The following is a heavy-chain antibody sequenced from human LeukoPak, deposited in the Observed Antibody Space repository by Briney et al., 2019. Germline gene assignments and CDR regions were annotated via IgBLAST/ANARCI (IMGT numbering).Heavy chain of an antibody. D-gene: IGHD3-22*01. V-gene: IGHV3-30*18. CDR2: ISYDGSNT. J-gene: IGHJ4*02. Sequence: GRSLRLFCAASGSTFSSYGMHWVRQAPGKGLEWVAAISYDGSNTYYTDSVKGRFTISRDNSKNTLYLQMNSLRAEDTAVYYCAKDTYYYDSSGYYTFDYWGQGTLVTVSS. CDR3: AKDTYYYDSSGYYTFDY. CDR1: GSTFSSYG.